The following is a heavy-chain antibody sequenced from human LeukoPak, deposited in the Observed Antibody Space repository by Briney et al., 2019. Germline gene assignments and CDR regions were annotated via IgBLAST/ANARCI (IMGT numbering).Heavy chain of an antibody. V-gene: IGHV4-34*01. D-gene: IGHD3-10*02. J-gene: IGHJ3*02. CDR2: INHSGST. Sequence: PSETLSLTCAVYGGSFSRYYWNWLRQPPGKGLEWIGEINHSGSTNYNPSLKSRVTISVDTSKNQLSLKVNSVIAADTAVHYCARGDVDPYVFDIWGQGTMVTVSS. CDR3: ARGDVDPYVFDI. CDR1: GGSFSRYY.